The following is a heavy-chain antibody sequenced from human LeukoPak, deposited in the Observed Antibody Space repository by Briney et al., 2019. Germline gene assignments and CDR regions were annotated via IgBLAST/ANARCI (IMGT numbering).Heavy chain of an antibody. CDR1: GFSFSNFW. D-gene: IGHD3-22*01. J-gene: IGHJ4*02. V-gene: IGHV3-74*01. CDR3: ARGVDYYENSGTIDY. CDR2: ISSDGSTT. Sequence: PGGSLRLSCAASGFSFSNFWMHWVRQAPGKGLVCVSHISSDGSTTTYADSVKGRFTISRDNSKNTLHLQMNSLRAEDTAVYYCARGVDYYENSGTIDYWGQGTLVTVSS.